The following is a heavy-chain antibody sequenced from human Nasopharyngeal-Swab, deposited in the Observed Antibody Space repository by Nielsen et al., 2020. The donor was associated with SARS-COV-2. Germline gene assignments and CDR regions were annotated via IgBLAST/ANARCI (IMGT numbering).Heavy chain of an antibody. CDR1: GFTFSSYS. V-gene: IGHV3-48*01. CDR3: AVVLSS. CDR2: ISSSSSTI. D-gene: IGHD2-15*01. Sequence: GESLKISCAASGFTFSSYSMNWVRQAPGKGLEWVSYISSSSSTIYYADSVKGRFTISRDNAKNSLYLQMNSLRVEDTAVYYCAVVLSSWGQGTLVTVSS. J-gene: IGHJ4*02.